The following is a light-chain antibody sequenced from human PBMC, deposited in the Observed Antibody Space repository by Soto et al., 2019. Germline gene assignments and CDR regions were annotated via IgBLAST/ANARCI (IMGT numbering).Light chain of an antibody. J-gene: IGKJ1*01. V-gene: IGKV1-5*03. Sequence: DIQMTQSPSTLSSSLGDRFTITCRASQSISNWLAWYQQKPGKAPKLLIYKASILESGVPSRFNGSGSGTEFTLTISSLQPADFASYYCQQYNTYWTFGQGTKVDIK. CDR2: KAS. CDR3: QQYNTYWT. CDR1: QSISNW.